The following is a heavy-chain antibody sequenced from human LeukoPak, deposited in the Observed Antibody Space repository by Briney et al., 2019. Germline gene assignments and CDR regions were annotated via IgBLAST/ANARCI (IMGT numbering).Heavy chain of an antibody. Sequence: EPSETLSLTCSVSGGSMNNYYWSWTRQAAGKGLEWIGRIYISGFTNYRPSLKGRVTMSVDTSKNQFSLRLNSVTAADTAVYFCAAGGDEFAYWGQGTLVTVSS. J-gene: IGHJ4*02. CDR1: GGSMNNYY. CDR3: AAGGDEFAY. CDR2: IYISGFT. D-gene: IGHD3-10*01. V-gene: IGHV4-4*07.